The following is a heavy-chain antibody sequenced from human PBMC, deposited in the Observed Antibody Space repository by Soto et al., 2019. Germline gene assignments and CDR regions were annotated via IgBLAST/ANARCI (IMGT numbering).Heavy chain of an antibody. Sequence: QLQLQESGPGLVKPSETLSLTCTVSGGSISSSSYYWGWIRQPPGKGLEWIGSLYYSGSTYYNPSLKRRXXVXLFXSKNQLSLKLSSVTAADTAVYDCARHVIGDGSFDDWGQGPLVTASS. CDR3: ARHVIGDGSFDD. CDR1: GGSISSSSYY. J-gene: IGHJ4*02. D-gene: IGHD3-10*01. CDR2: LYYSGST. V-gene: IGHV4-39*01.